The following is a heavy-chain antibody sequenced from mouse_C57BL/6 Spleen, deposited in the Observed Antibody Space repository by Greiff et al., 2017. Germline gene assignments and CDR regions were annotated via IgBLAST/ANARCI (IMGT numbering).Heavy chain of an antibody. CDR2: ISDGGSYT. Sequence: EVQGVESGGGLVKPGGSLKLSCAASGFTFSSYAMSWVRQTPEKRLEWVATISDGGSYTYYPGNVKGRFTISRDNAKNNLYLQMSHLKSEDTAMYYCARGLLRYPFDYWGQGTTLTVSS. J-gene: IGHJ2*01. V-gene: IGHV5-4*01. CDR1: GFTFSSYA. D-gene: IGHD1-1*01. CDR3: ARGLLRYPFDY.